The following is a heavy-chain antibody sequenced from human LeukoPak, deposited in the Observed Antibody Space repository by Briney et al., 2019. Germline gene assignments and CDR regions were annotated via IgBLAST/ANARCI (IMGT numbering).Heavy chain of an antibody. CDR1: GGSISSYY. V-gene: IGHV4-59*08. J-gene: IGHJ4*02. Sequence: PSETLSLTCTVSGGSISSYYWSWIRQPPGKGLEWIGHIYYSGSTNYNPSLKSRVTISVDTSKNQFSLKLSSVTAADTAVYYCARHLVVVPAAPYFDYWGQGTLVTVSS. CDR2: IYYSGST. CDR3: ARHLVVVPAAPYFDY. D-gene: IGHD2-2*01.